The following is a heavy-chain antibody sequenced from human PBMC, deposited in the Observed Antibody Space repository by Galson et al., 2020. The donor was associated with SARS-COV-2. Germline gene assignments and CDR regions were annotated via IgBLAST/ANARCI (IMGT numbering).Heavy chain of an antibody. J-gene: IGHJ3*02. CDR1: GFTFSSYS. V-gene: IGHV3-48*04. CDR3: ARDRPYSNYFLLPDAFDI. CDR2: ISSSSSTI. Sequence: GGSLRLSCAASGFTFSSYSMNWVRQAPGKGLEWVSYISSSSSTIYYADSVKGRFTISRDNAKNSLYLQMNSLRAEDTAVYYCARDRPYSNYFLLPDAFDIWGQGTMVTVSS. D-gene: IGHD4-4*01.